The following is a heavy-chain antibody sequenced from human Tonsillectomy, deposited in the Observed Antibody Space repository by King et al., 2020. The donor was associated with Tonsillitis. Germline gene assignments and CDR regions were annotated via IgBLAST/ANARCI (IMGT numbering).Heavy chain of an antibody. CDR3: ARLLWPAAFGGFVI. J-gene: IGHJ3*02. D-gene: IGHD2-2*01. Sequence: QLQESGPGLVKPSETLSLTCTVSGGSITSDYWSWIRQPAGKGLEWIGRISSSGTNHYNPSLKSRVTMSVDTPKNQFSLKLSSVTVADTAVYYCARLLWPAAFGGFVIWGRGTMVTVSA. V-gene: IGHV4-4*07. CDR2: ISSSGTN. CDR1: GGSITSDY.